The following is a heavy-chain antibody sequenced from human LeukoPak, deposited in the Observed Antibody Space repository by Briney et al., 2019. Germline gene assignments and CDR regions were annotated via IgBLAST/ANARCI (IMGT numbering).Heavy chain of an antibody. J-gene: IGHJ4*02. V-gene: IGHV3-9*01. Sequence: GGSLRLPCAASGFTFDDYAMHWVRQAPGKGLEWVSGISWNSGSIGYADSVKGRFTISRDNAKNSLYLQMNSLRAEDTALYYCAKDIDYYDSSGYYRWGQGTLVTVSS. CDR3: AKDIDYYDSSGYYR. CDR2: ISWNSGSI. D-gene: IGHD3-22*01. CDR1: GFTFDDYA.